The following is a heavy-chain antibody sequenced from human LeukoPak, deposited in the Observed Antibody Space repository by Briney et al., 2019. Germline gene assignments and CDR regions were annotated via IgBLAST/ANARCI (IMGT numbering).Heavy chain of an antibody. CDR1: GYTFTSYG. CDR2: ISAYNGNT. J-gene: IGHJ4*02. V-gene: IGHV1-18*01. Sequence: ASVKVSCKASGYTFTSYGISWVRQAPGQGLEWMGWISAYNGNTTYAQKLQGRVTMTTDTSTSTAYMELRSLRSDDTAVYYCARDDSDGVADDYWGQGTLVTVSS. CDR3: ARDDSDGVADDY. D-gene: IGHD3-3*01.